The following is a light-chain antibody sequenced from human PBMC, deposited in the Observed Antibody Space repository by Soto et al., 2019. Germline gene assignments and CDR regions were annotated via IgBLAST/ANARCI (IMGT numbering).Light chain of an antibody. Sequence: DIVMTQSPLSLPVTPGEPASISCRSSQSFLHSSGYNYVDWYLQKPGQSPQLLIHLGSTRASGVPDRFSGSGSGTDFTLKISRVGAEDVGVYYCMQALQTPLTFGGGTRVEIK. CDR2: LGS. V-gene: IGKV2-28*01. CDR1: QSFLHSSGYNY. CDR3: MQALQTPLT. J-gene: IGKJ4*01.